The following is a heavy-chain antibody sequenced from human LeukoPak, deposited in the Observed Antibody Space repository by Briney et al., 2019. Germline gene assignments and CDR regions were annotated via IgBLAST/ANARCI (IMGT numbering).Heavy chain of an antibody. CDR1: GFSVSNNY. V-gene: IGHV3-53*01. CDR2: IYSGDIT. D-gene: IGHD5-18*01. J-gene: IGHJ4*02. CDR3: ARGSGYSYGFPDY. Sequence: PGGSLRLSCAASGFSVSNNYMSWVRQAPGKGLEWVSVIYSGDITYYTDSVKGRFTISRDNSKNILYLQMNSLRAEDTAVYHCARGSGYSYGFPDYWSQGTLVTVSS.